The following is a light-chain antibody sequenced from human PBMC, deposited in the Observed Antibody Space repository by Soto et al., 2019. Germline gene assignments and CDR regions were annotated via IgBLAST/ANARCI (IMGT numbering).Light chain of an antibody. J-gene: IGLJ1*01. CDR3: SSCTSSSTYV. V-gene: IGLV2-18*02. Sequence: QSALTQPPSVSGSPGQSVTISCTGTSSDVGSYNRVSWFQQPPGTAPKLLIYEVSNRPSGVPDRFSGSKSGNTASLTISGLQAEDEADYYCSSCTSSSTYVFGTGTKVTVL. CDR2: EVS. CDR1: SSDVGSYNR.